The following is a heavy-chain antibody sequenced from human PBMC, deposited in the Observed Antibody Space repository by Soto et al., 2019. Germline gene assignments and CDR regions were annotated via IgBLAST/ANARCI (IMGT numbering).Heavy chain of an antibody. J-gene: IGHJ6*03. CDR3: AREYSGSDYRDYYYYMDV. V-gene: IGHV4-31*03. CDR1: GGSISSGGYY. D-gene: IGHD5-12*01. Sequence: SETLSLTCTVSGGSISSGGYYWSWIRQHPGKGLEWIGYIYYSGSTYYNPSLKSRVTISVDTSKNQFSLKLSSVTAADTAVYYCAREYSGSDYRDYYYYMDVWGKGTTVTVSS. CDR2: IYYSGST.